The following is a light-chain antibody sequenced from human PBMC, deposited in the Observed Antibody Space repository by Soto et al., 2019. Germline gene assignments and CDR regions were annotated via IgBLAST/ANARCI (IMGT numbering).Light chain of an antibody. V-gene: IGKV3-15*01. Sequence: ELVMTQSPATLSVSPGARASLSCRASQSVRSNLAWYQQKPGQAPRLLIHGASTRATGIPARFSGSGSGTEFTLTISSLQSEDFAVYYCQQYNNRPPLFGQGTKVDI. J-gene: IGKJ1*01. CDR1: QSVRSN. CDR2: GAS. CDR3: QQYNNRPPL.